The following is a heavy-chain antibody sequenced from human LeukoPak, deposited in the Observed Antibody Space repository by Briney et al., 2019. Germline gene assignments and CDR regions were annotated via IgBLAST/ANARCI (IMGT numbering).Heavy chain of an antibody. Sequence: SETLSLTCAVSGGSISSSNWWSWVRQPPGKGLEWIGEIFHSGITNYNPSLKSRVTISLDKFKNQFSLKLTSVTAADTAVYYCTRVPTGTTGPAGYWGQGTLVTVSS. CDR2: IFHSGIT. CDR3: TRVPTGTTGPAGY. V-gene: IGHV4-4*02. CDR1: GGSISSSNW. J-gene: IGHJ4*02. D-gene: IGHD1-1*01.